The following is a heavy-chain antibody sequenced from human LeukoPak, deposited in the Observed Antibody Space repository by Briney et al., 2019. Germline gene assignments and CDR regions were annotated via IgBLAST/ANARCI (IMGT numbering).Heavy chain of an antibody. V-gene: IGHV3-30*18. CDR1: GFTFSSYA. D-gene: IGHD3-3*01. CDR2: ISYDGSNK. Sequence: PGGSLRLSCADSGFTFSSYAMSWVRQAPGKGLEWVAVISYDGSNKYYADSVKGRFTISRDNSKNTLYLQMNSLRAEDTAVYYCAKSYDFWPHDYWGQGTLVTVSS. J-gene: IGHJ4*02. CDR3: AKSYDFWPHDY.